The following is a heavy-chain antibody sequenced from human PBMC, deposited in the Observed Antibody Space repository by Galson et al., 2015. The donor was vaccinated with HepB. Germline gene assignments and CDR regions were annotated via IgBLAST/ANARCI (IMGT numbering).Heavy chain of an antibody. CDR2: FNPNSGGT. D-gene: IGHD5-24*01. Sequence: SVKVSCKASGYTFSDYYMHWVRQAPGQGLQWMGRFNPNSGGTNYAQKFQARVTMTWDTSISTAYMELSRLTSDDTAVYYCARGPDGYNFDHWGQGTLVTVSS. J-gene: IGHJ4*02. V-gene: IGHV1-2*06. CDR3: ARGPDGYNFDH. CDR1: GYTFSDYY.